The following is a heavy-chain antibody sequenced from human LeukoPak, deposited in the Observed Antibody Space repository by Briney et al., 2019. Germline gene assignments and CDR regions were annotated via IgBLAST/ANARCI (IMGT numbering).Heavy chain of an antibody. V-gene: IGHV3-23*01. D-gene: IGHD5-18*01. Sequence: GGSLRLSCAASGFTFSNYAMSWVRQAPGKGLEWVSTISGSGGTTYYADSVKGRFTISRDNSKNALFLQMNSLRAEDTAVYYCAKIYSRYFDYWGQGTLVTVSS. CDR2: ISGSGGTT. CDR3: AKIYSRYFDY. J-gene: IGHJ4*02. CDR1: GFTFSNYA.